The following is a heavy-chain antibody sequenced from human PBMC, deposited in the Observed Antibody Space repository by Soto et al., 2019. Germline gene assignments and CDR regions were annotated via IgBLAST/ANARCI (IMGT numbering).Heavy chain of an antibody. Sequence: GESLKISCKGSGYSFTSYWIGWVRQMPGKGLEWMGIIYPGDSDTRYSPSFQGQVTISADKSISTAYLQWSSLKASDTAMYYCGTYYYGSGSYYKYYYYGMDVWGQGTTVTVSS. CDR2: IYPGDSDT. D-gene: IGHD3-10*01. V-gene: IGHV5-51*01. CDR1: GYSFTSYW. J-gene: IGHJ6*02. CDR3: GTYYYGSGSYYKYYYYGMDV.